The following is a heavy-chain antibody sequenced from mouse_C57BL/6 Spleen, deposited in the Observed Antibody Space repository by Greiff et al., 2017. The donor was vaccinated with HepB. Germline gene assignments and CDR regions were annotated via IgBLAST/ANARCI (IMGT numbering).Heavy chain of an antibody. D-gene: IGHD2-1*01. V-gene: IGHV5-6*02. CDR3: ARQGDCNLDFDY. J-gene: IGHJ2*01. CDR2: ISSGGSYT. Sequence: EVRLVESGGDLVKPGGSLKLSCAASGFTFSSYGMSWVRQTPDKRLEWVATISSGGSYTYYPDSVKGRFTISRDNAKNPLYLQMSSLKAEDTAMYYCARQGDCNLDFDYWGQGTTLTVSS. CDR1: GFTFSSYG.